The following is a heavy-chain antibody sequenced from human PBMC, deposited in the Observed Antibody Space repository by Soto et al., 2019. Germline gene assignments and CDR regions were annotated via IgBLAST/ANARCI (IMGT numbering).Heavy chain of an antibody. V-gene: IGHV3-33*03. CDR2: IWYDGSTK. J-gene: IGHJ4*02. CDR1: GFTFHTYG. D-gene: IGHD3-22*01. Sequence: GGSLRLSCAASGFTFHTYGMNWVRQAPGKGPEWVSVIWYDGSTKHYADSVKGRFTVSRDNSKNTMYLQMNSLRAEDTAVYYCAKGVPYYYDSSGYFTGPFDYWGQGTLVTVSS. CDR3: AKGVPYYYDSSGYFTGPFDY.